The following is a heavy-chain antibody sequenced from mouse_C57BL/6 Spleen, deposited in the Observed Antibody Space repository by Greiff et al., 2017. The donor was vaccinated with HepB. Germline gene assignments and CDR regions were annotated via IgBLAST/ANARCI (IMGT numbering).Heavy chain of an antibody. CDR2: IDPSDSET. CDR1: GYTFTSYW. V-gene: IGHV1-52*01. Sequence: QVQLQQPGAELVRPGSSVKLSCKASGYTFTSYWMHWVKQRPIQGLEWIGNIDPSDSETHYNQKFKDKATLTVDKSSSTAYMQLSSLTSEDSAVYYCARSGHYYGSSYDWFAYWGQGTLVTVSA. D-gene: IGHD1-1*01. J-gene: IGHJ3*01. CDR3: ARSGHYYGSSYDWFAY.